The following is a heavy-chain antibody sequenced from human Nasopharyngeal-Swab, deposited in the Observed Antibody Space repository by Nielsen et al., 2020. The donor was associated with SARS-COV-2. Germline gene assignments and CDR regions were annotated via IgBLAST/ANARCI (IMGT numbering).Heavy chain of an antibody. J-gene: IGHJ4*02. CDR1: GFTFSNAW. CDR2: ITSKTDGGTT. V-gene: IGHV3-15*01. D-gene: IGHD3-3*01. CDR3: TTDSAPSDFWSGYCYREGGFDY. Sequence: GESLKISCAASGFTFSNAWMSWVRQAPGKGLEWVGRITSKTDGGTTDYAAPVKGRFTISRDDSKNTLYLQMNSLKTEDTAVYYCTTDSAPSDFWSGYCYREGGFDYWGQGTLVTVSS.